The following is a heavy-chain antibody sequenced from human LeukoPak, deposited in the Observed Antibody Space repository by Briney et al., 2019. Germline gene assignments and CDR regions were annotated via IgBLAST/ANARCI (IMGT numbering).Heavy chain of an antibody. D-gene: IGHD6-13*01. V-gene: IGHV3-66*01. CDR1: GFTVSSNY. J-gene: IGHJ4*02. Sequence: GGSLRLSCAASGFTVSSNYMSWVRQAPGKGLEWVSVIYSGGSTYYADSVKGRFTISRDNSKNTLYLQMNSLRAEDTAVYYCAKTSIAAAPFDYWGQGTLVTVSS. CDR2: IYSGGST. CDR3: AKTSIAAAPFDY.